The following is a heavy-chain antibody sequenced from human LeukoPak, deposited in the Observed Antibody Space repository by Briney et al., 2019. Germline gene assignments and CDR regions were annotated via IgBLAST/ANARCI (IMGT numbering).Heavy chain of an antibody. CDR1: GFTVSSNY. CDR2: IWYDGSNK. J-gene: IGHJ6*02. V-gene: IGHV3-33*08. CDR3: ARMSYYYYYGMDV. Sequence: GGSLRLSCAASGFTVSSNYMSWVRQAPGKGLEWVAVIWYDGSNKYYADSVKGRFTISRDNSKNTLYLQMNSLRAEDTAVYYCARMSYYYYYGMDVWGQGTTVTVSS.